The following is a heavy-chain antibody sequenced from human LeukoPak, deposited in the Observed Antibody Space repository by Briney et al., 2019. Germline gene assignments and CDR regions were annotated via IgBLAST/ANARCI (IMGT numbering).Heavy chain of an antibody. J-gene: IGHJ4*02. Sequence: PSETLSLTCAVYGGSFSGYYWSWIRQPPGKGLEWIGEINHSGSTNYNPSLKSRVTISVDTSKNQFSLKLSSVTAADTAVYYCARSTTLHSSGWYAQDYWGQGTLVTVSS. CDR2: INHSGST. CDR3: ARSTTLHSSGWYAQDY. CDR1: GGSFSGYY. V-gene: IGHV4-34*01. D-gene: IGHD6-19*01.